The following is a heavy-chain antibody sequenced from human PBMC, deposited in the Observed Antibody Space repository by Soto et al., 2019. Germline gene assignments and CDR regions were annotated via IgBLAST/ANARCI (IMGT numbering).Heavy chain of an antibody. CDR1: GYTFTSYD. Sequence: QVQLVQSGAEVKKPGASVKVSCKAAGYTFTSYDVNWVRQATGQGLEWMGCMNPNSGNTGYAQKFQGRVNITRNTSISKAYMELSGQRSEDTAVYYCARVRSVGAKFDYWGQGTLVTVSS. J-gene: IGHJ4*02. V-gene: IGHV1-8*01. D-gene: IGHD1-26*01. CDR2: MNPNSGNT. CDR3: ARVRSVGAKFDY.